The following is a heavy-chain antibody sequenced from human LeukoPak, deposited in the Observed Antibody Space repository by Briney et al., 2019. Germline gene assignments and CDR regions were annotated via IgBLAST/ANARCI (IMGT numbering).Heavy chain of an antibody. CDR3: ARPYYYDLDAFDI. CDR1: GGSISSGDYY. V-gene: IGHV4-30-4*01. Sequence: KPSETLSLTCTVSGGSISSGDYYWSWIRQPPGKGLEWIGYIYYSGSTHYNPSLKSRVTISVDTSKNQFSLKLSSVTAADTAVYYCARPYYYDLDAFDIWGQGTMVTVSS. D-gene: IGHD3-22*01. J-gene: IGHJ3*02. CDR2: IYYSGST.